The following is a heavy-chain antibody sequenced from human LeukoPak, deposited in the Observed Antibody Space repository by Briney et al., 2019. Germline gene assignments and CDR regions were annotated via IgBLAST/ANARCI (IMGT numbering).Heavy chain of an antibody. CDR3: AKAPTGYVPDH. CDR1: GFTFSTFA. CDR2: ISGSGDST. J-gene: IGHJ4*02. D-gene: IGHD3-9*01. V-gene: IGHV3-23*01. Sequence: GGSLRLSCAASGFTFSTFAMTWVRRAPGKGLEWVSVISGSGDSTYYADSVKGRFTSSRDNSTTTHYLQMNSLRAEDTAVHYCAKAPTGYVPDHWGQGPLVTVSP.